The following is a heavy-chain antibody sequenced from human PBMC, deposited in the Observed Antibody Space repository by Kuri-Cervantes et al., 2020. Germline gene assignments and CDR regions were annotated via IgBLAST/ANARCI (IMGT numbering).Heavy chain of an antibody. CDR1: GFTFSSYA. CDR3: ARGGGYDFWSGYYN. Sequence: GESLKISCAASGFTFSSYAMHGVRQAPGKGLEWVAVISYDGSNKYYADSVKGRFTISRDNSKNTLYLQMNSLRAEDTAVYYCARGGGYDFWSGYYNWGQGTLVTVSS. J-gene: IGHJ4*02. D-gene: IGHD3-3*01. CDR2: ISYDGSNK. V-gene: IGHV3-30-3*01.